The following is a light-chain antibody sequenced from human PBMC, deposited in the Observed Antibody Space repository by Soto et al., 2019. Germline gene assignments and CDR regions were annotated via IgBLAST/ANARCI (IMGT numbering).Light chain of an antibody. V-gene: IGLV2-14*03. CDR3: TSHISGSAPVV. J-gene: IGLJ2*01. CDR1: TSDVGAYDY. CDR2: GVI. Sequence: QSALTQPASVSGSPGQSITITCTGTTSDVGAYDYVSWYQHHPGKAPQLIIYGVINRLSGVSFRFSGSKSGNTASLTISGLQAEDEADYYCTSHISGSAPVVFGGGTKLTVL.